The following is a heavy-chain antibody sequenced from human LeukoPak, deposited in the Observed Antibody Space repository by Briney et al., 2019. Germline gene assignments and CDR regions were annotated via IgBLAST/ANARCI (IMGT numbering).Heavy chain of an antibody. J-gene: IGHJ4*02. Sequence: ASVKVSCKASGYTFTSYDINWVRQATGQGLEWMGWMNPNSGNTGYAQKFQGRVTMTRSTSISTAYMELSSLRSEDTAVYYCARGGGMGRGNGGPGGRVFNYWGQGTLVTVSS. D-gene: IGHD2-15*01. CDR2: MNPNSGNT. V-gene: IGHV1-8*01. CDR1: GYTFTSYD. CDR3: ARGGGMGRGNGGPGGRVFNY.